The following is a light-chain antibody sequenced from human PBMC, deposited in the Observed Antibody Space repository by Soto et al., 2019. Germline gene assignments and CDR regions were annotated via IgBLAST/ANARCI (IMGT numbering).Light chain of an antibody. CDR1: QTVISN. CDR3: QQFGSSLLT. V-gene: IGKV3-15*01. J-gene: IGKJ5*01. CDR2: GAS. Sequence: EIVMTQSPATLSVSPGERATLCCRASQTVISNLAWYQQKPGQAPRLLIYGASTRATGIPARFSGSGSGTDFTLTISRLEPEDFAVYYCQQFGSSLLTFGQGTRLEIK.